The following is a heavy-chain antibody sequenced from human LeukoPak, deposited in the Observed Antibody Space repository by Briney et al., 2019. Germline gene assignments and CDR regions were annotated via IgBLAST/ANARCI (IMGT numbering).Heavy chain of an antibody. V-gene: IGHV3-74*01. CDR1: GFTFTTYW. Sequence: PGGSLRFSCAASGFTFTTYWMHWVRHAPGQGLVWVSRINSDGSSTSYADSVKGRFSISRDNARNTLYLQMNSLRAEDTAVYFCARLRCDVGDCYSAGQNFWGQGTLVTVSS. CDR2: INSDGSST. CDR3: ARLRCDVGDCYSAGQNF. D-gene: IGHD2-21*02. J-gene: IGHJ4*02.